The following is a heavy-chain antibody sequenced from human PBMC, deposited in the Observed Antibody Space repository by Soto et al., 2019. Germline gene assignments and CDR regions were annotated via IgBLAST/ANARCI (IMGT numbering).Heavy chain of an antibody. D-gene: IGHD3-22*01. CDR2: ISTNGSST. J-gene: IGHJ4*02. CDR1: GFTFSIYA. Sequence: GGSLRLSCSASGFTFSIYAMHWVRQAPGKGLEYVSSISTNGSSTHYADSVKGRFTISRDNSKNTQYLQVSSLRADDTAVYYCVKGEYYYDSSGYYPFDYWGQGT. CDR3: VKGEYYYDSSGYYPFDY. V-gene: IGHV3-64D*06.